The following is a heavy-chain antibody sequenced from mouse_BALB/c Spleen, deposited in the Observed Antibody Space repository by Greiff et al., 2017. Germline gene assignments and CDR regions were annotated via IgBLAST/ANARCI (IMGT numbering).Heavy chain of an antibody. D-gene: IGHD1-1*01. CDR2: ISDGGSYT. CDR1: GFTFSDYY. V-gene: IGHV5-4*02. Sequence: EVMLVESGGGLVKPGGSLKLSCAASGFTFSDYYMYWVRQTPEKRLEWVATISDGGSYTYYPDSVKGRFTISRDNAKNNLYLQMSSLKSEDTAMYYCARDHGSSAWFAYWGQGTLVTVSA. J-gene: IGHJ3*01. CDR3: ARDHGSSAWFAY.